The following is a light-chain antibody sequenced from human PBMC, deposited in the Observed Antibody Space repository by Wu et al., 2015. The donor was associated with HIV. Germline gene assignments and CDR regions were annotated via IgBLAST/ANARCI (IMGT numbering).Light chain of an antibody. J-gene: IGKJ2*01. Sequence: EIVMTQSPATLSVSPGETATLSCRASQSVSSYVAWYQQRFGQAPRLLIYDTSNRATGIPPRFSGSGSGTDFTLTISSLEPEDFAVYYCQQRSNWPPVYTFGQGTKLEI. CDR3: QQRSNWPPVYT. CDR2: DTS. V-gene: IGKV3-11*01. CDR1: QSVSSY.